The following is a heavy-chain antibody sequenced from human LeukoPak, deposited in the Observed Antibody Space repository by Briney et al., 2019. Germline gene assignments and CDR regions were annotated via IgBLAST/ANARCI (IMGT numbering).Heavy chain of an antibody. V-gene: IGHV4-38-2*02. CDR1: GYSISSGYY. CDR3: ARGGGYYFDY. CDR2: IYHSGST. Sequence: ASETLSLTCTVSGYSISSGYYWGWIRPPPGKGLEWIGSIYHSGSTNYNPSLKSRVTISVDKSKNQFSLELSSVTAADTAVYYCARGGGYYFDYWGQGTLVTVSS. J-gene: IGHJ4*02. D-gene: IGHD1-26*01.